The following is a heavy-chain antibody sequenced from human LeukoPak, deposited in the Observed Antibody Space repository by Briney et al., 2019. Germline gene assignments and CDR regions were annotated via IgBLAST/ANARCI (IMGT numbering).Heavy chain of an antibody. D-gene: IGHD3-10*01. CDR3: ARAVTPTGTYYGSSPYYYMDV. V-gene: IGHV4-4*02. J-gene: IGHJ6*03. CDR1: GGSISSSNW. CDR2: IYHSGST. Sequence: PSGTLSLTCAVSGGSISSSNWWSWVRQPPGKGLEWIGEIYHSGSTNYNPSLKSRVTISVDTSKNQFFLKLSSVTAADTAIYYCARAVTPTGTYYGSSPYYYMDVWGKGTTVTVSS.